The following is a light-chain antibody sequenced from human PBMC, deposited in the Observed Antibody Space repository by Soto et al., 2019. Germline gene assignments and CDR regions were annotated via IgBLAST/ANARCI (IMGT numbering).Light chain of an antibody. CDR1: SSNIGRNA. V-gene: IGLV1-44*01. CDR2: SNN. CDR3: AAWDDSLNGWV. J-gene: IGLJ3*02. Sequence: QSVRTQPPSASGTPGQRVTISCSGSSSNIGRNAVNWYQHLPGTAPKLLIYSNNQRPSGVPDRFSGSKSGTSASLAIRGLQSEDEADYYCAAWDDSLNGWVFGGGTKRTFL.